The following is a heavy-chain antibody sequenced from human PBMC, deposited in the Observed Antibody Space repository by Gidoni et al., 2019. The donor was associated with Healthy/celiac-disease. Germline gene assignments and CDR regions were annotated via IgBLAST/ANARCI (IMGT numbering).Heavy chain of an antibody. J-gene: IGHJ4*02. Sequence: EVQLVQSGAEVKKPGESLKISCMGSGSCFTSHRIGWVRQMPGKGLEWMGIIYPGDPDTRYSPSFQGQVTISADKSISTAYLQWSSLKASDTAMYYCARSRELREGTYFDYWGQGTLVTVSS. CDR1: GSCFTSHR. V-gene: IGHV5-51*01. CDR2: IYPGDPDT. D-gene: IGHD1-26*01. CDR3: ARSRELREGTYFDY.